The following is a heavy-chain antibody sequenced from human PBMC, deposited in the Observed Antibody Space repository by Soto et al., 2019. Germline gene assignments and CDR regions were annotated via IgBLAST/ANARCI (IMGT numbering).Heavy chain of an antibody. CDR2: IKPDGSEK. J-gene: IGHJ3*02. CDR1: GFTFNKYW. D-gene: IGHD3-22*01. Sequence: GGSLRLSCAASGFTFNKYWMSWVRQAPGKGLEWVANIKPDGSEKWYVDSVKGRFTISRDNAKNSLYLQMNSLRAEDTAVYFWARGDNYDTSGPFSDAFDIWGQGTMVTVSS. V-gene: IGHV3-7*04. CDR3: ARGDNYDTSGPFSDAFDI.